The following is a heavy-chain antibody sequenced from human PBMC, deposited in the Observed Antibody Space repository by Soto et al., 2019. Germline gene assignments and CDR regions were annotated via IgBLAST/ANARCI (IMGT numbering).Heavy chain of an antibody. CDR2: IIPIFGTA. CDR3: ARRAEDGLEYYYYYGMDV. Sequence: ASVKVSCKASGGTFSSYAISWVRQAPGQGLEWMGGIIPIFGTANYAQKFQGRVTITADKSTSTAYMELSSLRSEDTAVYYCARRAEDGLEYYYYYGMDVWGQGTTVTVSS. J-gene: IGHJ6*02. CDR1: GGTFSSYA. D-gene: IGHD6-13*01. V-gene: IGHV1-69*06.